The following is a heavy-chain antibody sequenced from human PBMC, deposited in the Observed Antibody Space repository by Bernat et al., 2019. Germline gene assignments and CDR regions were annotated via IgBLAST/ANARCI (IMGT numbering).Heavy chain of an antibody. Sequence: VQLVESGGGVVQPGGSLRLSCAASGFTFSSYGMHWVRQAPGKGLEWVSAISGSGGSTYYADSVKGRFTISRDNSKNTLYLQMNSLRAEDTAVYYCATQLTTVTLAQHWGQGTLVTVSS. V-gene: IGHV3-23*04. CDR3: ATQLTTVTLAQH. CDR2: ISGSGGST. J-gene: IGHJ1*01. D-gene: IGHD4-17*01. CDR1: GFTFSSYG.